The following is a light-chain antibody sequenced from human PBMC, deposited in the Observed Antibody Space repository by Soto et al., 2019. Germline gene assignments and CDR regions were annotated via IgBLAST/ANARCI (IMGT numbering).Light chain of an antibody. V-gene: IGKV3-20*01. J-gene: IGKJ1*01. Sequence: EIVLTQSPANLSVSPGERATLSCRASQSVRSNLAWYQQKPGQAPRLLIFGASNRATGIPDRFSGSGSGTDFTLTISRLEPEDFAVYYCQQYGSSGTFGQGTKVDIK. CDR1: QSVRSN. CDR2: GAS. CDR3: QQYGSSGT.